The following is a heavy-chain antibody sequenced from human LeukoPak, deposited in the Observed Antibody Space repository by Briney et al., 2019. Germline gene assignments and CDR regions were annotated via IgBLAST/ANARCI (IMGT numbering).Heavy chain of an antibody. Sequence: GGSLRLSCAASGFTFDDYGMSWVRQAPGKGPEWVSGINWNGGSTGYADSVKGRFTISRDNAKNSLYLQMNSLRAEDTALYYCARDGGHTVTGGFDYWGQGTLVTVSS. J-gene: IGHJ4*02. V-gene: IGHV3-20*04. CDR2: INWNGGST. D-gene: IGHD4-17*01. CDR3: ARDGGHTVTGGFDY. CDR1: GFTFDDYG.